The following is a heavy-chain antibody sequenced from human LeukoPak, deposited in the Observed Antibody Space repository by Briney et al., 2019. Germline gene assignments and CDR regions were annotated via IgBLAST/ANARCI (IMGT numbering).Heavy chain of an antibody. CDR3: ARMDTPYGSQHYYMDV. V-gene: IGHV7-4-1*02. CDR1: GYTFTSYA. CDR2: INTNTGNP. J-gene: IGHJ6*03. Sequence: ASVKVSCKASGYTFTSYAMNWVRQAPGQGLEWMGWINTNTGNPTYAQGFTGRFVFSLDTSVSTAYLQISSLKAEDTAVYYCARMDTPYGSQHYYMDVWGKGTTVTVSS. D-gene: IGHD3-10*01.